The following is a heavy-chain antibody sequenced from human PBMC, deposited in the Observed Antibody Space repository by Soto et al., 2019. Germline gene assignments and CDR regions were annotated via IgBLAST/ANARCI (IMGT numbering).Heavy chain of an antibody. CDR2: ICPGDSDT. Sequence: PGESLKISCKGSGYSFPSYCIGWVRQMPGKGLEWMGIICPGDSDTTYSPSFQGQVTISADKSIRTAYLQWSSLKASDTAMYYCAGSYYYGSGSYYKVHAFDIWGQGTTVTVSS. CDR1: GYSFPSYC. CDR3: AGSYYYGSGSYYKVHAFDI. V-gene: IGHV5-51*01. J-gene: IGHJ3*02. D-gene: IGHD3-10*01.